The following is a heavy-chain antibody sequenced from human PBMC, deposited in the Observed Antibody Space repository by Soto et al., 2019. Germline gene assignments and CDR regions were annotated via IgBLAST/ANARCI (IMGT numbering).Heavy chain of an antibody. D-gene: IGHD3-22*01. Sequence: ASVKVACKASGYTFTSYYIHWVRQAPGQGLEWMGWINPITGGTNYAPKFQGRVTMTRDTSITTAYMELSRLRSDDTAVYYCARNYYDSSDRDYLDYWGQGTPVTVSS. CDR2: INPITGGT. J-gene: IGHJ4*02. CDR1: GYTFTSYY. CDR3: ARNYYDSSDRDYLDY. V-gene: IGHV1-2*02.